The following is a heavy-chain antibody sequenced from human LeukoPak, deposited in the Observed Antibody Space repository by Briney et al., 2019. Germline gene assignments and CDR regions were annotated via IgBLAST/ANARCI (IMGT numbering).Heavy chain of an antibody. J-gene: IGHJ4*02. D-gene: IGHD1-1*01. Sequence: SSETLSLTCTVSGGSISSGGYYWSWIRQHPGKGLEWIGYIRYSESTYYNPSLKSRVSISVDPSENQSSLTLSSVTAADTAVYFCSRDGSTRSLYLWGQGTLVTVSS. CDR1: GGSISSGGYY. CDR3: SRDGSTRSLYL. CDR2: IRYSEST. V-gene: IGHV4-31*03.